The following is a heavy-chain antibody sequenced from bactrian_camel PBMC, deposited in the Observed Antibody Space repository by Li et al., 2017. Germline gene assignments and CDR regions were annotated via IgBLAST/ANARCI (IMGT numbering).Heavy chain of an antibody. CDR1: GYDALYLC. Sequence: EVQLVESGGGSVQAGGSLRLYCAVSGYDALYLCMSWVRQAPGKGFEWVASITTSGRTTEYGDAAKGRFSIGKDVAKNTLYLQLNSLKTEDTAMYYCVMGWTDHTYSGHPPGQGTQVTVS. D-gene: IGHD2*01. V-gene: IGHV3S40*01. CDR2: ITTSGRTT. J-gene: IGHJ4*01.